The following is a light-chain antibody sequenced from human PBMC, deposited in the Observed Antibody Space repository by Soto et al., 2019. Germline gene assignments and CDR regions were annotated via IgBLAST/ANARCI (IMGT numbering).Light chain of an antibody. CDR2: GAS. V-gene: IGKV3-15*01. Sequence: EIVMTQSPGTLSVSPGERATLSCRASQSVSSNLAWYQQKPGQAPRRLIYGASTRATGIPARFSGSRSGTEFTLTISSLQSEDFAVYYCQQYNNWPRTFGQGTKVEIK. J-gene: IGKJ1*01. CDR3: QQYNNWPRT. CDR1: QSVSSN.